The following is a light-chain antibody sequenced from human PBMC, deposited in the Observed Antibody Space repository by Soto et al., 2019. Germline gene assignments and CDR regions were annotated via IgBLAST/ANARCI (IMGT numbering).Light chain of an antibody. CDR3: QQYNTYPLT. CDR2: KAS. CDR1: QSISTW. Sequence: DIQMTQSPSTLSASVGDRVTITCRASQSISTWLAWYQQKPGKAPKLLIYKASTLEGGVPSRFSGSGSETDFNITISSLQPDDFATYYCQQYNTYPLTFGGGTTVDIK. J-gene: IGKJ4*01. V-gene: IGKV1-5*03.